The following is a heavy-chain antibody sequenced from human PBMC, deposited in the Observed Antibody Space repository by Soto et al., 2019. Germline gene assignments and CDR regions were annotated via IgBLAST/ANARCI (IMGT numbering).Heavy chain of an antibody. CDR2: IFGGGNT. D-gene: IGHD1-26*01. Sequence: GGSLRLSCAASGFSVSGSYMTWLRQAPGEGLEWVSIIFGGGNTHYAGSVKGRFTVSRDKSNNSLYLQMSSLRAEDTAVYYCARGGAGALLFDSWGQGTLVTVSS. CDR3: ARGGAGALLFDS. CDR1: GFSVSGSY. V-gene: IGHV3-53*01. J-gene: IGHJ4*02.